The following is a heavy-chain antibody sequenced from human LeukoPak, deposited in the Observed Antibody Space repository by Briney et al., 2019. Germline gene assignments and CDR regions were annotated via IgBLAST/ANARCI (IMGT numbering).Heavy chain of an antibody. D-gene: IGHD1-1*01. CDR3: TRTHGTGSLDY. Sequence: GGSLRLSCAASGFTFSSYAMSWVRQAPGKGLEWVSAISGSGGSTYYADSVKGRFTISRDNSKNTLYLQMNSLGAEDTGVYYCTRTHGTGSLDYWGQGTLVTVSS. J-gene: IGHJ4*02. CDR2: ISGSGGST. V-gene: IGHV3-23*01. CDR1: GFTFSSYA.